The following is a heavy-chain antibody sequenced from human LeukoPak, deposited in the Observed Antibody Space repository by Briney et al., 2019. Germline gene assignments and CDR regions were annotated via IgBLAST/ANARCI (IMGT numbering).Heavy chain of an antibody. CDR2: MSGSGGST. Sequence: GGSLRLSCAASGFTFSNYAMSWVRQAPGKGLEWVSAMSGSGGSTYYADSVKGRFTISRDNSKNTLYLQMNSLRAEDTAVYYCARTTYYYDSGGDYWGQGTLVTVSS. CDR1: GFTFSNYA. V-gene: IGHV3-23*01. CDR3: ARTTYYYDSGGDY. D-gene: IGHD3-22*01. J-gene: IGHJ4*02.